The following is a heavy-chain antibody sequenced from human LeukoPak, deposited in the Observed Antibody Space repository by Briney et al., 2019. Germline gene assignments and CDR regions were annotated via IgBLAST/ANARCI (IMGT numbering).Heavy chain of an antibody. D-gene: IGHD3-3*01. CDR1: GYTFTSYG. CDR2: ISAYNGNT. CDR3: ARAYDFWSGYYRGWYFDL. J-gene: IGHJ2*01. Sequence: ASVKVSCKASGYTFTSYGISWVRQAPGQGLEWMGWISAYNGNTNYAQKLQGRVTMTTDTSTSTAYMELRSLRSEDTAVYYCARAYDFWSGYYRGWYFDLWGRGTLVTVSS. V-gene: IGHV1-18*01.